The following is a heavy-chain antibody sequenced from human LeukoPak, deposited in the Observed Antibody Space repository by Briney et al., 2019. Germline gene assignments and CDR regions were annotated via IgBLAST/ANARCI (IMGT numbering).Heavy chain of an antibody. CDR3: ARDCLGYDFWSGPSDY. V-gene: IGHV3-30-3*01. J-gene: IGHJ4*02. CDR1: GFTFSSYA. D-gene: IGHD3-3*01. CDR2: ISYDGSNK. Sequence: PGGSLRLSCAASGFTFSSYAMHWVRQAPGKGLEWVAVISYDGSNKYYADSVKGRFTISRDNSKNTLYLQMNSLRAEDTAVYYCARDCLGYDFWSGPSDYWGQGTLVTVSS.